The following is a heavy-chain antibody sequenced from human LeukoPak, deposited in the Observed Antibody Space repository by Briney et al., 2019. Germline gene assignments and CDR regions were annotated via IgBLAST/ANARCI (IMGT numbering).Heavy chain of an antibody. D-gene: IGHD3-16*02. CDR1: GGSISSSSYY. CDR2: IYYSGST. CDR3: ARDPSRYDYVWGSYRPNWFDP. V-gene: IGHV4-39*07. Sequence: SETLSLTCTVSGGSISSSSYYWGWIRQPPGKGLEWIGSIYYSGSTYYNPSLKSRVTISVDTSKSQFSLKLSSVTAADTAVYYCARDPSRYDYVWGSYRPNWFDPWGQGTLVTVSS. J-gene: IGHJ5*02.